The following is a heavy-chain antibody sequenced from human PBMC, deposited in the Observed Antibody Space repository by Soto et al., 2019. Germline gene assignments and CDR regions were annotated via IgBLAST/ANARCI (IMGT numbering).Heavy chain of an antibody. V-gene: IGHV3-21*01. D-gene: IGHD6-19*01. J-gene: IGHJ4*02. CDR1: GFTFSSYS. CDR2: ISSSSSYI. CDR3: ARGAVAGLYFDY. Sequence: GGSLRLSCSASGFTFSSYSMNWVRQAPGKGLEWVSSISSSSSYIYYADSVKGRFTISRDNAKNSLYLQMNSLRAEDTAVYYCARGAVAGLYFDYWGQGTLVTVSS.